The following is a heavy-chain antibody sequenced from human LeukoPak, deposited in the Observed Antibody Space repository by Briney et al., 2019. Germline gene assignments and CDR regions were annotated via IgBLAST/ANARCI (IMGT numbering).Heavy chain of an antibody. CDR2: IYYSGST. CDR1: GGSLRSSNYY. V-gene: IGHV4-39*01. CDR3: ARQKSTERWLQLRGATPSYYFDY. Sequence: SETLSLTCTVSGGSLRSSNYYWGWIRQPPGKGREWIGSIYYSGSTYYNPSLKSRVNISVDTSKNQFSLKLSSVTAADTAVYYCARQKSTERWLQLRGATPSYYFDYWGQGTLVTVSS. J-gene: IGHJ4*02. D-gene: IGHD5-24*01.